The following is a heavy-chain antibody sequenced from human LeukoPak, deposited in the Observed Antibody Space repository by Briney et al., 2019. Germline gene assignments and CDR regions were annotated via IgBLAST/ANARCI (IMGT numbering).Heavy chain of an antibody. V-gene: IGHV3-30*04. Sequence: GGSLRLSCAASGFTFSSYAMHWVRQAPGKGLEGGAVISYDGSNKYYADSVEGRFTISRDNSKNTLYLQMNSLRAEDTAVYYCARGHSGYDSSPYFDYWGQGTLVTVSS. D-gene: IGHD5-12*01. CDR1: GFTFSSYA. CDR2: ISYDGSNK. CDR3: ARGHSGYDSSPYFDY. J-gene: IGHJ4*02.